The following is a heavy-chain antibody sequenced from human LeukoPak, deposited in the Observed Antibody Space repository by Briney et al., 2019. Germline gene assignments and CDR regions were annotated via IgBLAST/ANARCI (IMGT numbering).Heavy chain of an antibody. CDR1: GFTFSSYA. Sequence: AVGSLRLSCAASGFTFSSYAMSWVRQAPGKGLEWVSAISDGGDYTYYADSVKGRFTISRDNSKNTLYLQMNSLRAEDTAAYYCAKDTSIGKYCTNGVCSPFDYWGQGTLVTVSS. V-gene: IGHV3-23*01. J-gene: IGHJ4*02. D-gene: IGHD2-8*01. CDR3: AKDTSIGKYCTNGVCSPFDY. CDR2: ISDGGDYT.